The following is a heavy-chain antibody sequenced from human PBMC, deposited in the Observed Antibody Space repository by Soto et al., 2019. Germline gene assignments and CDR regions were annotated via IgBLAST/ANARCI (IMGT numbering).Heavy chain of an antibody. J-gene: IGHJ6*02. D-gene: IGHD4-17*01. Sequence: PSETLSLTCTVSGGSISSGDYYWSWIRQPPGKGLEWIGYIYYSGSTYYNPSLKSRVTISVDRSKNQFSLKLSSVTAADTAVYYCARHIHGDRYYYYGMDVWGQGTTVTVSS. CDR3: ARHIHGDRYYYYGMDV. V-gene: IGHV4-30-4*01. CDR2: IYYSGST. CDR1: GGSISSGDYY.